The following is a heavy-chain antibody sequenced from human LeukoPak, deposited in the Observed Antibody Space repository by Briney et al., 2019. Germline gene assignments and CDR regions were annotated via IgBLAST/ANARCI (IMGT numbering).Heavy chain of an antibody. D-gene: IGHD3-9*01. V-gene: IGHV3-30*14. J-gene: IGHJ3*02. CDR2: ISFDGTKK. CDR1: GLIFSKYW. CDR3: TRTGPYDIDENAFDI. Sequence: GGSLRLSCVASGLIFSKYWMTWVRQAPGKGLEWVALISFDGTKKYYADSVKGRFIISRDTSENMPYLQLSRLRSEDTAVYYCTRTGPYDIDENAFDIWGQGTRVTVSP.